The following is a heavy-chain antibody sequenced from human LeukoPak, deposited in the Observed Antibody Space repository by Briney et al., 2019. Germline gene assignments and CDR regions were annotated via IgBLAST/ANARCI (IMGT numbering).Heavy chain of an antibody. CDR1: GFTFSGYS. J-gene: IGHJ3*02. Sequence: GGSLRLSCAASGFTFSGYSMNWVRQAPGKGLEWVSSISSRSNHIDYADSVKGRFTISRDSAKNSLYLQMNSLRAEDTAVYYCARERSSLAGAFDIWGQGTMVTVSS. V-gene: IGHV3-21*01. CDR2: ISSRSNHI. CDR3: ARERSSLAGAFDI. D-gene: IGHD6-6*01.